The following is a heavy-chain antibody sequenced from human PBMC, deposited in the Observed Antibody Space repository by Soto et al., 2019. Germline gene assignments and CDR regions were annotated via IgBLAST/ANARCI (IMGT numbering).Heavy chain of an antibody. V-gene: IGHV2-5*02. J-gene: IGHJ5*02. CDR1: GFSLSTSGVG. CDR3: AHTGGYCSSTSCYLGDWFDP. Sequence: QITLKESGPPLVKPTQTLTLTCTFSGFSLSTSGVGVGWISQPPGKALGWLALIYWDDDKRYSPSLKSRLTITKDTSKNQVVLTLTNMDPVETATYYCAHTGGYCSSTSCYLGDWFDPWGQGTLVTVSS. D-gene: IGHD2-2*01. CDR2: IYWDDDK.